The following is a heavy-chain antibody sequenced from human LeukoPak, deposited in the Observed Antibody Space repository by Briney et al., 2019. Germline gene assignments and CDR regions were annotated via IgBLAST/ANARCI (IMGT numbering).Heavy chain of an antibody. V-gene: IGHV4-34*01. CDR3: ARTAMVRGVIIRASNWFDP. CDR1: GGSFSGYC. J-gene: IGHJ5*02. Sequence: PSETLSLTCAVYGGSFSGYCWSWIRQPPGEGLEWIGEINHSGSTNYNPSLKSRVTISVDKSKNQFSLKLSSVTAADTAVYYCARTAMVRGVIIRASNWFDPWGQGTLVTVSS. D-gene: IGHD3-10*01. CDR2: INHSGST.